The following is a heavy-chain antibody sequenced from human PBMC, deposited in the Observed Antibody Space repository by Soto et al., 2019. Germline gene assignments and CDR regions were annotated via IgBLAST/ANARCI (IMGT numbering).Heavy chain of an antibody. Sequence: QVQLVESGGGVVQPGRSLRLSCAASGFTFSGYGMHWVRQAPGKGLEWVAIIWNDGSNKYYADSVKGRFSISRDNSKNALYLQMNGRRAEDTALYYCARGDTLPGYWGQGALVTVSS. CDR1: GFTFSGYG. J-gene: IGHJ4*02. CDR3: ARGDTLPGY. D-gene: IGHD5-18*01. V-gene: IGHV3-33*01. CDR2: IWNDGSNK.